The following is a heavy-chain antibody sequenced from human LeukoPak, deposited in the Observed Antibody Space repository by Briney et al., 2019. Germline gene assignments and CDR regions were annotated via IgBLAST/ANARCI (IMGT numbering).Heavy chain of an antibody. Sequence: GESLKISCKGSGYTFTTYWIGWVRQMPGKGLEWMGIIYPGDSDTRYRPSFQGQVTISADKSISTAYLQWSSLKASDTAMYYCARPDDYGGKPGAFEIWGQGTMVTVSS. V-gene: IGHV5-51*01. CDR1: GYTFTTYW. J-gene: IGHJ3*02. CDR2: IYPGDSDT. D-gene: IGHD4-23*01. CDR3: ARPDDYGGKPGAFEI.